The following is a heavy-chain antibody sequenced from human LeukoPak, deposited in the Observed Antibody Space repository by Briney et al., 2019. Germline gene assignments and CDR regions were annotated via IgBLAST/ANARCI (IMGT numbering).Heavy chain of an antibody. J-gene: IGHJ4*02. V-gene: IGHV3-53*01. CDR1: GFTFSSNY. CDR3: ARGIAAAGTWEYYFDY. D-gene: IGHD6-13*01. CDR2: IYSGGST. Sequence: GGSLRLSCAASGFTFSSNYMSWVRQAPGKGLEWVSVIYSGGSTYYADSVEGRFTISRDNSKNTLYLQMNSLRAEDTAVYYCARGIAAAGTWEYYFDYWGQGTLVTVSS.